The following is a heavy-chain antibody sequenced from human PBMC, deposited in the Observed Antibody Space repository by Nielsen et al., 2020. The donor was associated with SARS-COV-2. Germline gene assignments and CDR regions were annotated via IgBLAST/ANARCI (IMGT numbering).Heavy chain of an antibody. D-gene: IGHD1-26*01. Sequence: SETLSLTCAVSGGSITTYYWHWIRQSPGKGLEWIGYIYYSGNTNYNPSLKSRVTISVDKSKNQFSLRLTSVTAADTAVYYCARVLTDTGSYFRFAPWGQGTLVSVSS. J-gene: IGHJ5*02. V-gene: IGHV4-59*13. CDR2: IYYSGNT. CDR3: ARVLTDTGSYFRFAP. CDR1: GGSITTYY.